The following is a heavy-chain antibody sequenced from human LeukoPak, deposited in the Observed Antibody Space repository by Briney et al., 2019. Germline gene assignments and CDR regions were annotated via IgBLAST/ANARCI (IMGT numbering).Heavy chain of an antibody. V-gene: IGHV4-34*01. J-gene: IGHJ4*02. CDR1: GGSFSGYY. D-gene: IGHD3-10*01. Sequence: SETLSLTCAVYGGSFSGYYWSWIRQPPGKGLEWIGEINHSGSTNYNPSLKSRVTISVDTSKNQFSLKLSSVTAADTAVYYCARGRVTYYYGSGSYYLDYWGQGTLVTVSS. CDR3: ARGRVTYYYGSGSYYLDY. CDR2: INHSGST.